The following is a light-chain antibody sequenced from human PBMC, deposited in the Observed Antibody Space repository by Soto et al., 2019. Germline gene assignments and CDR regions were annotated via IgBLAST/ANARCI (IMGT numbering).Light chain of an antibody. Sequence: QAALTQTVSVSGSPGQSITIACTGTSSDVGAYNYVSWYQQHPGKAPKLMIYDVGNRPSGVSNRFSGSKSGNTASLTISGLQAEDEADYYCSSYTTSGAYVFGTGTKVTVL. J-gene: IGLJ1*01. CDR3: SSYTTSGAYV. CDR2: DVG. CDR1: SSDVGAYNY. V-gene: IGLV2-14*01.